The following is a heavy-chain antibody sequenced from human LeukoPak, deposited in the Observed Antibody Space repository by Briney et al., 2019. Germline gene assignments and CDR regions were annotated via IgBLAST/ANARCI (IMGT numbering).Heavy chain of an antibody. CDR1: GFNVSNNY. CDR2: LYSGGST. V-gene: IGHV3-53*04. CDR3: ATSSGRYFDAFDM. J-gene: IGHJ3*02. Sequence: GGSLRLSCAASGFNVSNNYVTWVRQAPGEGLEWVSVLYSGGSTFYADSVKGRFTISRHNSKNTLYLQVNSLRAEDTAVYYCATSSGRYFDAFDMWGQGTMVTVSS. D-gene: IGHD1-26*01.